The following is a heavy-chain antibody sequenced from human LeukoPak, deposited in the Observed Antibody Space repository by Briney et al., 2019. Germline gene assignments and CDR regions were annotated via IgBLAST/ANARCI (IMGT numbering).Heavy chain of an antibody. Sequence: GGSLRLSCAASGFTFSSYAMHWVRQAPGKGLEYVSAISSNGGSTYYANSVNGRFTISRDNSKNTLYLQMGSLRAEDMAVYYCARVSRYGSGYYYGMDVWGQGTTVTVSS. CDR3: ARVSRYGSGYYYGMDV. CDR2: ISSNGGST. V-gene: IGHV3-64*01. CDR1: GFTFSSYA. J-gene: IGHJ6*02. D-gene: IGHD3-10*01.